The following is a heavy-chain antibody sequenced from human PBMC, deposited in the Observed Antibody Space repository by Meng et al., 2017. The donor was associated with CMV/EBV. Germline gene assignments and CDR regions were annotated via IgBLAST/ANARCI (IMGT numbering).Heavy chain of an antibody. V-gene: IGHV4-30-4*08. Sequence: QVRRRKPGPGLVKPSQTLSLTCTVSGGSISSGDYYWGWIRQPPGKGLEWIGYIYYSGSTYYNPSLKSRVTISVDTSKNQFSLMLSSVTAADTAVYYCAREGDNPFDYWGQGTLVTVSS. CDR1: GGSISSGDYY. J-gene: IGHJ4*02. D-gene: IGHD2-21*02. CDR2: IYYSGST. CDR3: AREGDNPFDY.